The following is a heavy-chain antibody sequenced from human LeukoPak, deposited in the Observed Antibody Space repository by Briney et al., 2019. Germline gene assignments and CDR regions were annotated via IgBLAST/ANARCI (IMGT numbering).Heavy chain of an antibody. CDR3: ARRSNYGYMDV. D-gene: IGHD4-11*01. CDR2: IYYSGST. Sequence: SSETLSLTCTVSGGSISSYYWSWVRQPPGKGLEWIGYIYYSGSTNYNPSLKSRVTISIDTSKNQFSLRLNSVTAADTAVYYCARRSNYGYMDVWGKGTTVTVSS. J-gene: IGHJ6*03. CDR1: GGSISSYY. V-gene: IGHV4-59*08.